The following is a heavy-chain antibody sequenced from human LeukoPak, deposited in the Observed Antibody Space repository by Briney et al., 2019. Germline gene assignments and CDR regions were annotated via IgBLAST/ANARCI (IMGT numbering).Heavy chain of an antibody. CDR1: GGSISSTTYY. D-gene: IGHD3-9*01. Sequence: SETLSLTCIISGGSISSTTYYWGWIRQPPGKGLEWIGTLYYSGKTYYNPSLKSRVTISIDTSKNQFSLKLSSVTAADTAVYYCARNKYDILTGYFRRNNWFDPWGQGTLVTVSS. J-gene: IGHJ5*02. CDR2: LYYSGKT. V-gene: IGHV4-39*07. CDR3: ARNKYDILTGYFRRNNWFDP.